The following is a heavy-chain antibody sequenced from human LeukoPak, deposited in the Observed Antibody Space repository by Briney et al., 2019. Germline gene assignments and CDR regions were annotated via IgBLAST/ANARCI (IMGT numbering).Heavy chain of an antibody. D-gene: IGHD1-1*01. CDR2: IIPIFGTA. V-gene: IGHV1-69*01. CDR1: GGTFSSYA. Sequence: SVKVSCKASGGTFSSYAISWVRQAPGQGLEWMGGIIPIFGTANYAQKFQGRVTITADESTSTAYMELSSLRSEDTAVYYCATRWGNEYYFDYWGQGTLVTVSS. CDR3: ATRWGNEYYFDY. J-gene: IGHJ4*02.